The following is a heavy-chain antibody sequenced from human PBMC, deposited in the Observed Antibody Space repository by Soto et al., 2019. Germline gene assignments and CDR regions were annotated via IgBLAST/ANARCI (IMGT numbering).Heavy chain of an antibody. Sequence: ASVKVSCKASGYTFTGYYMHWVRQAPGQGLEWMGWINAYNGNTNYAQKLQGRVTMTTDTSTSTAYMELRSLRSDDTAVYYCARETIFGVVMDAFDIWGRGTMVTVSS. J-gene: IGHJ3*02. V-gene: IGHV1-18*04. CDR3: ARETIFGVVMDAFDI. CDR1: GYTFTGYY. CDR2: INAYNGNT. D-gene: IGHD3-3*01.